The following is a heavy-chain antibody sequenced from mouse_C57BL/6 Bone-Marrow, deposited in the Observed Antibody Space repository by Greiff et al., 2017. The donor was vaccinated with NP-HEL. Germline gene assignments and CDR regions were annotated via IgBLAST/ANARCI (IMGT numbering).Heavy chain of an antibody. Sequence: QVQLQQPGAELVMPGASVKLSCKASGYTFTSYWMHWVKQRPGQGLEWIGEIDPSDSYTNYNQKFKGKSTLTVDKSSSTAYMQLSSLTSEDSAVYYCARGHYYGSWFAYWGQGTLVTVSA. CDR3: ARGHYYGSWFAY. CDR1: GYTFTSYW. D-gene: IGHD1-1*01. V-gene: IGHV1-69*01. CDR2: IDPSDSYT. J-gene: IGHJ3*01.